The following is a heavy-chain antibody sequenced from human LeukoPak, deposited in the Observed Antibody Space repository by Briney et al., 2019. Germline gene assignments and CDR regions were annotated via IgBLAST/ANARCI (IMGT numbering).Heavy chain of an antibody. CDR3: ARGSPIQLWADAFDI. Sequence: SETLSLTCAVYGGSFSGYYWSWIRRPPGKGLEWIGEINHSGSTNYNPSLKSRVTISVDTSKNQFSLKLSSVTAADTAVYYCARGSPIQLWADAFDIWGQGTMVTVSS. V-gene: IGHV4-34*01. CDR2: INHSGST. J-gene: IGHJ3*02. D-gene: IGHD5-18*01. CDR1: GGSFSGYY.